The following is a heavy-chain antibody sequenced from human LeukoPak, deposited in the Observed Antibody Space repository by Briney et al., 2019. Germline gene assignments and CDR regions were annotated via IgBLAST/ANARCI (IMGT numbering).Heavy chain of an antibody. V-gene: IGHV3-53*01. D-gene: IGHD3-22*01. CDR1: GFTVSSNY. CDR2: IYSGGST. CDR3: ARVVVITGDAFDI. J-gene: IGHJ3*02. Sequence: GGSLRLSCAASGFTVSSNYMSWVRQAPGKGLEWVSVIYSGGSTYYADSVKGRFTISRDNSKNTLYLQMNSLRAEDTAVYYCARVVVITGDAFDIWGQGTMDTVSS.